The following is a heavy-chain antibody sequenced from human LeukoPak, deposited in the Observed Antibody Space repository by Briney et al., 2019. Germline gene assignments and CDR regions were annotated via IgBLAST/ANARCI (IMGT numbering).Heavy chain of an antibody. J-gene: IGHJ4*02. V-gene: IGHV3-53*01. CDR3: AREADEGFDY. CDR1: GFTFSSYW. Sequence: GGSLRLSCAASGFTFSSYWMNWVRQAPGKGLEWVSVIYSGGSTYYADSVKGRFTISRDNSKNTLYLQMNSLRAEDTAVYYCAREADEGFDYWGQGTLVTVSS. CDR2: IYSGGST.